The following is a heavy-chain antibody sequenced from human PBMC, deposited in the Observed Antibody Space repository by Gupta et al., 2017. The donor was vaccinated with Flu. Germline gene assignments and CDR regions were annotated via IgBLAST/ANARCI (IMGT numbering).Heavy chain of an antibody. V-gene: IGHV3-23*01. CDR3: AKPYYDFWSGYPFDY. D-gene: IGHD3-3*01. Sequence: GWVSAISGSGGSTYYADSVKGRFTISRDNSKNTLYLQMNSLRAEDTAVYYCAKPYYDFWSGYPFDYWGQGTLVTVSS. CDR2: ISGSGGST. J-gene: IGHJ4*02.